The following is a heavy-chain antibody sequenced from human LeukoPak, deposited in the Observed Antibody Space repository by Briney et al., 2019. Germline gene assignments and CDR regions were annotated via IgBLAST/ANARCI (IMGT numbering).Heavy chain of an antibody. D-gene: IGHD1-26*01. V-gene: IGHV1-3*01. Sequence: ASVKVSCKASGDTFTTQAIHWVRQAPGQRLEWMGWINAGNGKTKYSQQFQGRVTISRDTSASTAYMELTSLRPEDTAVYYCARDGRDTDYSDFWGQGTLVTVSS. CDR1: GDTFTTQA. CDR2: INAGNGKT. J-gene: IGHJ4*02. CDR3: ARDGRDTDYSDF.